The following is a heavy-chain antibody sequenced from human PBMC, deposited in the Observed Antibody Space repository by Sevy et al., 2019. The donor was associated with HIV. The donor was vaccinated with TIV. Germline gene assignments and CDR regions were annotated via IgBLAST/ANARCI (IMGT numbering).Heavy chain of an antibody. CDR2: IQQDGSAR. Sequence: GGSLRLSCAASGFTFDDYTMHWVRQAPGKGLEWVANIQQDGSARNYVDSVKGRFTVSRDNAENSLFLQMNSLRGEDTATYYCVRVRGGFCSSVTCSGAFDTWGPGTKVTVSS. D-gene: IGHD2-15*01. CDR3: VRVRGGFCSSVTCSGAFDT. CDR1: GFTFDDYT. J-gene: IGHJ3*02. V-gene: IGHV3-7*01.